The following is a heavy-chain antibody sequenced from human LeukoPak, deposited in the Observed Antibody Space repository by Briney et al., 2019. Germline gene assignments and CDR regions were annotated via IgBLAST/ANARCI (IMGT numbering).Heavy chain of an antibody. CDR3: AKDRGRFCSSTSCYALY. CDR2: ISSSGSTI. J-gene: IGHJ4*02. D-gene: IGHD2-2*01. V-gene: IGHV3-48*01. CDR1: GFTVSGNY. Sequence: GGSLRLSCAVSGFTVSGNYMNWVRQAPGKGLEWVSYISSSGSTIYYADSVKGRFTISRDNSKNTLYLQMNSLRAEDTAVYYCAKDRGRFCSSTSCYALYWGQGTLVTVSS.